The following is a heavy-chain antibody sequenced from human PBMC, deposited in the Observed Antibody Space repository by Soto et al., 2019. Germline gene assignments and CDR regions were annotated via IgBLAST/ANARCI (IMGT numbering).Heavy chain of an antibody. J-gene: IGHJ4*02. V-gene: IGHV3-23*01. Sequence: PGGSLRLSCAASGFTFSDYAMSWVRQAPGKGLEWISAITGSGGDTYHADSVKGRFTISRDNSKNTLSLQMNSLRADDTAVYFCAKGSASGSPYYFAYWGQGTLVTVSS. D-gene: IGHD6-25*01. CDR1: GFTFSDYA. CDR3: AKGSASGSPYYFAY. CDR2: ITGSGGDT.